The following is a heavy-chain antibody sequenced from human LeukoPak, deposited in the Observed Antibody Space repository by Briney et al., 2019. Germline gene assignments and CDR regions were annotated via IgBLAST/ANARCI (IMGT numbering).Heavy chain of an antibody. CDR2: IYSSGST. CDR1: GGSISSRSYY. D-gene: IGHD2-2*01. J-gene: IGHJ4*02. CDR3: ARVERYCSSTSCYAFDY. V-gene: IGHV4-39*07. Sequence: PSETLSLTCTVSGGSISSRSYYWGWIRQPPGKGLEWIGTIYSSGSTYYNSSLKSRVTLSLDTSKNQFSLKLSSVTAADTAVYYCARVERYCSSTSCYAFDYWGQGTLVTVSS.